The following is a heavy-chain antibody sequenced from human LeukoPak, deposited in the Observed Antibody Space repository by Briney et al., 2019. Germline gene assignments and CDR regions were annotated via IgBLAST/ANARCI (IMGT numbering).Heavy chain of an antibody. CDR3: ARALCSGGSCYHFDY. Sequence: ASVKVSCKASGYAFTGYYIHWVRQAPGHGLEWMGWINPNSGGTNYAQSFQGRVTMTRDTSISTAYMELSRLRSDDTAVYYCARALCSGGSCYHFDYWGQGTLVTVSS. D-gene: IGHD2-15*01. CDR1: GYAFTGYY. CDR2: INPNSGGT. V-gene: IGHV1-2*02. J-gene: IGHJ4*02.